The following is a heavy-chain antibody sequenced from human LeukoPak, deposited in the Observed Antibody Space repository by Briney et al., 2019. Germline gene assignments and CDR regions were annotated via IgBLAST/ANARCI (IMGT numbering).Heavy chain of an antibody. Sequence: SETLSLTCTVSGGSISSSYWTWIRQPPGKGLEWIGYIYYSGSTNYNPSLNSRVTISVDTSKNQFSLKLSSVTVADTAVYYCARRKVVPAAPFDYWGQGTLVTVSS. CDR1: GGSISSSY. D-gene: IGHD2-2*01. CDR3: ARRKVVPAAPFDY. J-gene: IGHJ4*02. CDR2: IYYSGST. V-gene: IGHV4-59*08.